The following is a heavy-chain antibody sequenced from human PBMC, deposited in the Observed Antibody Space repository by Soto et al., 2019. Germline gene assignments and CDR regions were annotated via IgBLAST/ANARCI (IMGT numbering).Heavy chain of an antibody. J-gene: IGHJ6*02. D-gene: IGHD3-10*01. V-gene: IGHV3-33*01. Sequence: QVQLVESGGGVVQPGRSLRLSCAASGFTFSSYGMHWVRQAPGKGLEWVAVIWYDGSNKYYADSVKGRFTISRDNSKNTXXLQMNSLRAEDTAVYYCAREGGSGRSYYYYYGMDVWGQGTTVTVSS. CDR3: AREGGSGRSYYYYYGMDV. CDR2: IWYDGSNK. CDR1: GFTFSSYG.